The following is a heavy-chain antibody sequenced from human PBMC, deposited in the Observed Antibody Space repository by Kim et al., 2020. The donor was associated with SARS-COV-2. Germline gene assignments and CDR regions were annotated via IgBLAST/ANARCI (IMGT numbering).Heavy chain of an antibody. CDR1: GGTFSSYA. V-gene: IGHV1-69*13. D-gene: IGHD3-10*01. CDR3: ARGLPSSITMVRGIVAYGMDV. J-gene: IGHJ6*02. CDR2: IIPIFGTA. Sequence: SVKVSCKASGGTFSSYAISWVRQAPGQGLEWMGGIIPIFGTANYAQKFQGRVTITADESTSTAYMELSSLRSEDTAVYYCARGLPSSITMVRGIVAYGMDVWGQGTTVTVSS.